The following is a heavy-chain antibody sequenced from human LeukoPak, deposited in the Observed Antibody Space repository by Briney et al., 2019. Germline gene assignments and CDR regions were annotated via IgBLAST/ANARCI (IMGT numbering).Heavy chain of an antibody. Sequence: QPGGSLRLSCAASGFTFSDYWMNWVRQAPGKGLEWVASIRQDGGEKSYVDSVKGRFTISRDNTKNSLYLQMSSLRVEDTAVYFCARDGTAPGLYFDLWGQGTLVTVSS. CDR3: ARDGTAPGLYFDL. V-gene: IGHV3-7*01. CDR1: GFTFSDYW. J-gene: IGHJ4*01. CDR2: IRQDGGEK. D-gene: IGHD6-13*01.